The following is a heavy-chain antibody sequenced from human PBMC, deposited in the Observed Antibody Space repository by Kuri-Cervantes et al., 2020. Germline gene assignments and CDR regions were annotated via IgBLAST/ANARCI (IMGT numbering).Heavy chain of an antibody. CDR3: ARGRGIAADVKGSFDY. CDR2: IIPIFATA. CDR1: GGTFSSYA. J-gene: IGHJ4*02. V-gene: IGHV1-69*06. Sequence: SVKVSCKASGGTFSSYAINWVRQAPGQGLEWMGGIIPIFATARYAQKFQGRVTITADKPTSTAYMELSSLRSEDTAVYYCARGRGIAADVKGSFDYWGQGTLVTVSS. D-gene: IGHD6-13*01.